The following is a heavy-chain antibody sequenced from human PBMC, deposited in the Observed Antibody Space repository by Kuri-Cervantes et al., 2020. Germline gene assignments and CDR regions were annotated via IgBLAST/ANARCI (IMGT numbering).Heavy chain of an antibody. CDR1: GFTFSDYW. D-gene: IGHD3-16*01. V-gene: IGHV3-7*01. CDR2: IRQDGGDK. J-gene: IGHJ6*02. Sequence: GESLKISCAASGFTFSDYWMNWVRQAPGKGLEWVASIRQDGGDKYYVDSVKGRFTISRDNANYSLYLQMSSLRAEDTAVYYCARDRFQSRPPYYYGMDVWGQGTTVTVSS. CDR3: ARDRFQSRPPYYYGMDV.